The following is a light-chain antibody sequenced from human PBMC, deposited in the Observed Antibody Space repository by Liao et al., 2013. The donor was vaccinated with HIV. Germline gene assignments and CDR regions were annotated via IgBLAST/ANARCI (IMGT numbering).Light chain of an antibody. V-gene: IGLV3-1*01. Sequence: SYELTQPPSVSVSPGQTASITCSGDKLGDKYACWYQQKPGQSPVLVIYQDNKRPSGIPDRFSGSNSGNTATLTISGTQAMDEADYYCQAWDSSTVAVFGGGTKLTVL. CDR2: QDN. J-gene: IGLJ2*01. CDR1: KLGDKY. CDR3: QAWDSSTVAV.